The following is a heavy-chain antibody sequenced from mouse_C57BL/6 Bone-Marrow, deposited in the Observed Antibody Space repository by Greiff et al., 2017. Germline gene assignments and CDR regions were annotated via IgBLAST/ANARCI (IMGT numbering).Heavy chain of an antibody. CDR2: IWGDGST. CDR3: AKPAGRNWAMDS. D-gene: IGHD1-1*02. Sequence: VKLVESGPGLVAPSQSLSITCTVSGFSLTSYGVSWVRQPPGKGLEWLGVIWGDGSTNYNSALISRLCISKDNSKSQVFVKLNSQQTYDTAAYYYAKPAGRNWAMDSWGQGTSVTVSS. CDR1: GFSLTSYG. J-gene: IGHJ4*01. V-gene: IGHV2-3*01.